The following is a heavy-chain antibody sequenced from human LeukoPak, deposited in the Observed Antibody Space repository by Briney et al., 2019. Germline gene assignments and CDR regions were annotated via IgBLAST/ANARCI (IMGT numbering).Heavy chain of an antibody. D-gene: IGHD5-18*01. Sequence: PGGSLRLSCAASGFTFHDYAMHWVRQAPGKGLEWVSGISWNSGIIGYADSVKGRFTTSRDNAKNSLYLQMNSLRLEDTALYYCTKDSVAMVTTSDYWGQGTLVTVPS. CDR1: GFTFHDYA. CDR3: TKDSVAMVTTSDY. CDR2: ISWNSGII. V-gene: IGHV3-9*01. J-gene: IGHJ4*02.